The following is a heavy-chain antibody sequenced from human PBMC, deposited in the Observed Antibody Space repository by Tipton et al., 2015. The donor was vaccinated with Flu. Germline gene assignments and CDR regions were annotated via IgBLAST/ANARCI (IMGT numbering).Heavy chain of an antibody. D-gene: IGHD4-11*01. V-gene: IGHV4-38-2*02. CDR1: GYSISSGYY. J-gene: IGHJ4*02. CDR2: IDHSGTT. Sequence: PGLLKPSETLPLTCTVSGYSISSGYYWGWIRQPPGKGLGWIGSIDHSGTTYYNPSLKSRVTISVDTSKNQFSLKLSSVTAADTAVFYCASHSYSRGRAGHWGQGTLVTVSS. CDR3: ASHSYSRGRAGH.